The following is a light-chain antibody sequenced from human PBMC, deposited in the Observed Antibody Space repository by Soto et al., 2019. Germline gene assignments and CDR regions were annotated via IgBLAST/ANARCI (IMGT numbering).Light chain of an antibody. Sequence: EIVLTQSPGTLSLSPGERATLSCRASQSVNSNFLAWYQQKPGQAPRLLISGASNRATGIPDRFSGSGSGTDFTLTISRLEPEDFAVYYCQQYGNSPQTFGQGTKVELK. J-gene: IGKJ1*01. CDR3: QQYGNSPQT. V-gene: IGKV3-20*01. CDR2: GAS. CDR1: QSVNSNF.